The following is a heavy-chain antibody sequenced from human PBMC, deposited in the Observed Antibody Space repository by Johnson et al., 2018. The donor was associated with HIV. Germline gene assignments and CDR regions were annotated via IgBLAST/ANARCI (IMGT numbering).Heavy chain of an antibody. D-gene: IGHD5-18*01. Sequence: QVQLVESGGGLVQPGGSLRLSCAASGFTFSKYGMHWVRQAPGKGLEWVAIIWYDGTKKYYRDSVKGRFTISRDNSKNTLYLQMNSLRAEDTAVYYCAKERAYIRTFDIWGQGTLVTVSS. CDR3: AKERAYIRTFDI. V-gene: IGHV3-30*02. CDR2: IWYDGTKK. J-gene: IGHJ3*02. CDR1: GFTFSKYG.